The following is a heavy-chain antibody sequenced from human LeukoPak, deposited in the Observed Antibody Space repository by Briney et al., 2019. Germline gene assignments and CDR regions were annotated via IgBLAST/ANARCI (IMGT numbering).Heavy chain of an antibody. J-gene: IGHJ6*03. V-gene: IGHV1-8*01. CDR3: ARVSSVGDYYYYMDV. Sequence: EASVKVSCKASGYTFTSYDINWVRQAPGQGLEWMGWMNPNSGNTGYAQKFQGRVTMTRNTSISTAYMELSSLRSEDTAVYYCARVSSVGDYYYYMDVWGKGTTVTISS. CDR1: GYTFTSYD. D-gene: IGHD3-10*01. CDR2: MNPNSGNT.